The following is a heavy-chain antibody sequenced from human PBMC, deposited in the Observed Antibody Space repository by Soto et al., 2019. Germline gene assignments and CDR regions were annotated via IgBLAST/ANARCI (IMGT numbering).Heavy chain of an antibody. Sequence: QVQLVQSGAEVRQPGSSVKVSCKASGCTFSRYAINWVRQAPGQGLEWMGGIIPMFGTTNYAQKFKGRVTITADESTSTVYMELNTLRSEDAAVYYCARASIHGSSWYFWFDPWGQGTLVTVSS. J-gene: IGHJ5*01. D-gene: IGHD6-13*01. CDR2: IIPMFGTT. CDR3: ARASIHGSSWYFWFDP. V-gene: IGHV1-69*01. CDR1: GCTFSRYA.